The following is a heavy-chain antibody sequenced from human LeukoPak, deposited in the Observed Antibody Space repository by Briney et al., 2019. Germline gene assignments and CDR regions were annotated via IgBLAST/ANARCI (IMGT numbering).Heavy chain of an antibody. CDR1: GFTFSSYS. CDR3: ARGGYSGYDPSDFDY. D-gene: IGHD5-12*01. V-gene: IGHV3-21*01. J-gene: IGHJ4*02. Sequence: GGSLRLSCAASGFTFSSYSMNWVRQAPGKGLEWVSSISSSSSYIYYADSVKGRFTISRDNAKNSLYLQMNSLRAEDTAVYYCARGGYSGYDPSDFDYWGQGTLVTVSS. CDR2: ISSSSSYI.